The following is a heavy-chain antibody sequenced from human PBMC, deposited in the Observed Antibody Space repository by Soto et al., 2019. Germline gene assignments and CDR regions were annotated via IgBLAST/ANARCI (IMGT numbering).Heavy chain of an antibody. CDR2: INPNSGGT. V-gene: IGHV1-2*04. CDR1: GYTFTGYY. Sequence: QVQLVQSGAEVKKPGASVKVSCKASGYTFTGYYMHWVRQAPGQGLEWMGWINPNSGGTNYAQKFQGWVTMTRDTSISTAYMELSRLRSDDTDVYYCARDMIMVRGVINYGMDVWGQGTTVTVSS. CDR3: ARDMIMVRGVINYGMDV. D-gene: IGHD3-10*01. J-gene: IGHJ6*02.